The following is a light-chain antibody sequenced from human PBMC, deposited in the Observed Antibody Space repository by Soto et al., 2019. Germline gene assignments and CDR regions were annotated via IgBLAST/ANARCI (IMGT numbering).Light chain of an antibody. CDR2: AAS. V-gene: IGKV1-39*01. Sequence: DIQMTQSPSTLSASVGDRVTIVCRASQRIGNYLNWYQLKPGEAPKFLVYAASSLQSGVPARFSGGGSGTVFTLTISSLQPEDFATYYCQQTYSDMWTFGQGTRVDIK. J-gene: IGKJ1*01. CDR3: QQTYSDMWT. CDR1: QRIGNY.